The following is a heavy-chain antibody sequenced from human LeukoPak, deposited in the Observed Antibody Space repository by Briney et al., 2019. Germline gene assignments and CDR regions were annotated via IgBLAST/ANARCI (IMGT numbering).Heavy chain of an antibody. Sequence: GGSLRLSCAASGFTFSSYAMHWVRQAPGKGLEWVAVISYDGSNKYYADSVKGRFTISRDNSKNTLYLQMNSLRAEDTAVYYCAKDLIWFGELLSNLDYWGQGTLVTVSS. CDR3: AKDLIWFGELLSNLDY. V-gene: IGHV3-30*04. J-gene: IGHJ4*02. D-gene: IGHD3-10*01. CDR2: ISYDGSNK. CDR1: GFTFSSYA.